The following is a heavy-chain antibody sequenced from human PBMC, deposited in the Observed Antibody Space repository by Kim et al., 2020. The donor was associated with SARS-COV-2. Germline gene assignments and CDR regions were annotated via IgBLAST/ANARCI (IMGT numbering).Heavy chain of an antibody. CDR1: GFSFSSYG. CDR3: AKESVAALVNLYY. J-gene: IGHJ4*02. D-gene: IGHD5-18*01. V-gene: IGHV3-30*18. CDR2: ISYDGSNK. Sequence: GGSLRLSCAASGFSFSSYGMHWVRQAPGKGLEWVAVISYDGSNKYYADSVKGRFTISRDNSKNTLYLQMNSLRAEDTAVYYCAKESVAALVNLYYWRRGTLVTDS.